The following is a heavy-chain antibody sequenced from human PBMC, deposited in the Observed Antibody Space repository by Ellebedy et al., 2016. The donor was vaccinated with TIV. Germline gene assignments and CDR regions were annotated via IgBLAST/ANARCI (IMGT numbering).Heavy chain of an antibody. CDR3: ARGSRGSDYDVGIDY. V-gene: IGHV3-13*05. CDR2: IGTAGDP. CDR1: GFTFSSYD. Sequence: PGGSLRLSCAASGFTFSSYDMHWVRQDIGKGLEWVSGIGTAGDPYYPGSVQGRFTISRENAKNSFYLQMNSLRAGDTAVYYCARGSRGSDYDVGIDYWGQGTLVTVSS. J-gene: IGHJ4*02. D-gene: IGHD1-26*01.